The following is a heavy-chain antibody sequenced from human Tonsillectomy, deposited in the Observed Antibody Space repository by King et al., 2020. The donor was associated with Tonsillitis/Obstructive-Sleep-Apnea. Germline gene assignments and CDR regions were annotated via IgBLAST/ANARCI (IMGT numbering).Heavy chain of an antibody. V-gene: IGHV3-30*04. CDR3: ARDGGVEMATIENYFDY. CDR2: ISYDGSDE. CDR1: GFTFSSYA. D-gene: IGHD5-24*01. Sequence: VQLVESGGGVVQPGRSLRLSCAASGFTFSSYAMHWVRQAPGKGLEWVAVISYDGSDEYYADSVKGRFTIYRDNSKNTVYLQMNSLRAEDTAVYYCARDGGVEMATIENYFDYWGQGTLVTVSS. J-gene: IGHJ4*02.